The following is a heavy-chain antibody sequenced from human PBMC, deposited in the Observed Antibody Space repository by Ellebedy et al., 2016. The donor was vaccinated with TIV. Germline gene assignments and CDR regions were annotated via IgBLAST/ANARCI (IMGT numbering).Heavy chain of an antibody. CDR3: ARRGSYGDYAVQINSWFDS. CDR1: GFSFRSYW. Sequence: GESLKISCEAFGFSFRSYWMSWVRQAPGKGLEWVANIRGDSEKYYLDSVKGRFTISRDNGKNSLYLQMHSLRPDDTAVYYCARRGSYGDYAVQINSWFDSWGQGTLVTVSS. D-gene: IGHD4-17*01. V-gene: IGHV3-7*01. J-gene: IGHJ5*01. CDR2: IRGDSEK.